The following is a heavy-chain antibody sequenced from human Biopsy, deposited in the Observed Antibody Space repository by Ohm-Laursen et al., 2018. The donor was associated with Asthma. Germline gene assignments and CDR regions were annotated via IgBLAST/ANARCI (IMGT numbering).Heavy chain of an antibody. D-gene: IGHD1-26*01. CDR2: ISFDGSNK. CDR3: AKDVFPGWELRRGPDY. CDR1: GFTFSNYG. V-gene: IGHV3-30*18. Sequence: SLRLSCAASGFTFSNYGMHWVRQAPGKGLDWVAVISFDGSNKNYTDSVKGRFTISRDNSRNTLHLQMNSPRAGDTAVYYCAKDVFPGWELRRGPDYWGQGTLVTVSS. J-gene: IGHJ4*02.